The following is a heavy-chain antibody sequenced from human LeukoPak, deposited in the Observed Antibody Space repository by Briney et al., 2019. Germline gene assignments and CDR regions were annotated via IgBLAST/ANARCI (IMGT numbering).Heavy chain of an antibody. J-gene: IGHJ5*02. CDR1: GGSISNFC. V-gene: IGHV4-59*01. CDR3: ARHDYGDSPFDP. D-gene: IGHD4-17*01. CDR2: ICYSGST. Sequence: SETLSLTCTVSGGSISNFCWSWFRQPPAKGLEWIAYICYSGSTNYNPSLKSRVTISVDKSKNQFSLKLSSVTAADTAVYYCARHDYGDSPFDPWGQGTLVTVSS.